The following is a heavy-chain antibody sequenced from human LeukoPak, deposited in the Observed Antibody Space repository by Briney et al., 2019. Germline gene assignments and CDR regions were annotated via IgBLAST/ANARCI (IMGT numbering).Heavy chain of an antibody. D-gene: IGHD5-24*01. Sequence: GGSLRLSCAASGFTFSSYSMNWVRQAPGKGLEWVSSISSSSSYIYYADSVKGRFTISRDNAKNSLYLQMNSLRAEDTAVYYCARELERGFYGGRDGYSIGDAFDIWGQGTMVTVSS. CDR1: GFTFSSYS. CDR3: ARELERGFYGGRDGYSIGDAFDI. J-gene: IGHJ3*02. V-gene: IGHV3-21*01. CDR2: ISSSSSYI.